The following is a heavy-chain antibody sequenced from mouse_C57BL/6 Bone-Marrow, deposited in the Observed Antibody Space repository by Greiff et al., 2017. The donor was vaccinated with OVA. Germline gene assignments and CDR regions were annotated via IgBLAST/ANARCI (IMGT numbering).Heavy chain of an antibody. D-gene: IGHD1-1*01. V-gene: IGHV5-6*01. CDR2: ISSGGSYT. Sequence: EVMLVESGGDLVKPGGSLKLSCAASGFTFSSYCMSWVRQTPDQRLEWVATISSGGSYTYYPDSVKGRFTFSRDNAKNTLYLQMSSLKSEDTAMDYCARHPFVTTVVAGAYWGQGTLVTVSA. J-gene: IGHJ3*01. CDR3: ARHPFVTTVVAGAY. CDR1: GFTFSSYC.